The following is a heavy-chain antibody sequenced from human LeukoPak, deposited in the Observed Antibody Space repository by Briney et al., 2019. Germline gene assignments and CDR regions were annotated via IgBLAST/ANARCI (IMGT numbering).Heavy chain of an antibody. D-gene: IGHD3-22*01. Sequence: PGGSLRLSCAASGFTFSSYSMNWVRQAPGKGLEWVSSISSSSSYIYYADSVKGRFTISRDNAKNSLYLQMNSLRAEDTAVYFCARGPMLVITTIFDYWGQGTLVTVPS. J-gene: IGHJ4*02. CDR1: GFTFSSYS. CDR2: ISSSSSYI. V-gene: IGHV3-21*01. CDR3: ARGPMLVITTIFDY.